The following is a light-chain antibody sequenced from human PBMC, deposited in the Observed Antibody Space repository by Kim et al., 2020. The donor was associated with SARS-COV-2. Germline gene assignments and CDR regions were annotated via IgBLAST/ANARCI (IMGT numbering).Light chain of an antibody. J-gene: IGLJ1*01. Sequence: SSELTQDPTVSVALGQTVRITCQGDSLRNSYASWYQQKPGQAPILVMSDENNRPSGIPDRFSGSTSGSKASLTITGAQAEDEADYYCCSRNSRAKVYVFGTGTKVTVL. V-gene: IGLV3-19*01. CDR2: DEN. CDR1: SLRNSY. CDR3: CSRNSRAKVYV.